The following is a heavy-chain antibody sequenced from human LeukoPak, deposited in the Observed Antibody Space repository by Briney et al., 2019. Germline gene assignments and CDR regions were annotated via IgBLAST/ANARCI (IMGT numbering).Heavy chain of an antibody. CDR1: GGTFSSYA. CDR2: IIPIFGTA. J-gene: IGHJ4*02. Sequence: SVKVSCKASGGTFSSYAISWVRQAPGQGLEWMGRIIPIFGTANYAQKFQGRVTITTDESTSRAYMELSSLRSEDTAVYYCATQPPITFGESYYDYWGQGTLVTVSS. V-gene: IGHV1-69*05. D-gene: IGHD3-16*01. CDR3: ATQPPITFGESYYDY.